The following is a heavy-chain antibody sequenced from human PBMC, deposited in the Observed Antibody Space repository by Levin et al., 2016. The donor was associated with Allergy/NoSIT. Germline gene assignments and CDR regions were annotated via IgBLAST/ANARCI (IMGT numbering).Heavy chain of an antibody. J-gene: IGHJ6*02. CDR3: ARQPRMITFYGMDV. V-gene: IGHV4-4*02. CDR2: IYHSGST. CDR1: GGSISSSNW. Sequence: SETLSLTCAVSGGSISSSNWWSWVRQPPGKGLEWIGEIYHSGSTNYNPSLKSRVTISVDKSKNQFSLKLSSVTAADTAVYYCARQPRMITFYGMDVWGQGTTVTVSS. D-gene: IGHD3-16*01.